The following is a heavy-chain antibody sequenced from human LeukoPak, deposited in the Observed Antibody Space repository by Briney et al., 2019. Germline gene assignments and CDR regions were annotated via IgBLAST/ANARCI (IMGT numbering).Heavy chain of an antibody. J-gene: IGHJ5*02. Sequence: PGGSLRLSCVASGFTFSNYWMHWVRQPPGKGLVWVSRIYVDGRTTNYADSVKGRFTISRDNSKNTLYLQMNTLRAEDTAVYHCAKSGCNSSNCFLGWLDPWGQGTLVTVSS. V-gene: IGHV3-74*01. CDR2: IYVDGRTT. CDR3: AKSGCNSSNCFLGWLDP. D-gene: IGHD2-2*01. CDR1: GFTFSNYW.